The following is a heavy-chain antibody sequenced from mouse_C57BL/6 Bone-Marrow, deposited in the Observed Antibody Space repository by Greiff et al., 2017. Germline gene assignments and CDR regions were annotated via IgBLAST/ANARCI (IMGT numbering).Heavy chain of an antibody. V-gene: IGHV1-59*01. CDR3: ARADGYRCAY. Sequence: QVQLQQPGAELVRPGTSVKLSCKASGYTFTSYWMHWVKQRPGQGLEWIGVIDPSDSYTNYNQKFKGKATLTVDTSSSTAYMQLSSLTSEDSAVYYCARADGYRCAYWGQGTLVTVSA. J-gene: IGHJ3*01. CDR2: IDPSDSYT. CDR1: GYTFTSYW. D-gene: IGHD2-3*01.